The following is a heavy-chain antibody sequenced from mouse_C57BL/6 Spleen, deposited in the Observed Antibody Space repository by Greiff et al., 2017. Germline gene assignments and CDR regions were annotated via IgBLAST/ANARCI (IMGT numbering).Heavy chain of an antibody. CDR1: GYTFTSYW. D-gene: IGHD4-1*01. V-gene: IGHV1-52*01. CDR2: IDPSDSET. J-gene: IGHJ3*01. CDR3: ARGTGSWVAY. Sequence: QVQLQQPGAELVRPGSSVKLSCKASGYTFTSYWMHWVKQRPIQGLEWIGNIDPSDSETHYNQKFKDKATLTVDKSSSTAYMQRSSLTSEDSAVYYCARGTGSWVAYWGQGTLVTVSA.